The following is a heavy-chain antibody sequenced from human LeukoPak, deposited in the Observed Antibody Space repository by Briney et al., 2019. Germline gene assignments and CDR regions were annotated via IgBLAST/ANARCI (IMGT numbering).Heavy chain of an antibody. V-gene: IGHV1-18*01. CDR3: ERVPEGLGVLLMNFDY. CDR2: ISAYNGNT. Sequence: GASVNVSCKASGYTFTSYGISWVRQAPGQGLEWMGWISAYNGNTNYAQKLQGRVTITTDTSTSTAYMELRSLRSDDTAVYYCERVPEGLGVLLMNFDYWGQGTLVTVSS. J-gene: IGHJ4*02. D-gene: IGHD3-16*01. CDR1: GYTFTSYG.